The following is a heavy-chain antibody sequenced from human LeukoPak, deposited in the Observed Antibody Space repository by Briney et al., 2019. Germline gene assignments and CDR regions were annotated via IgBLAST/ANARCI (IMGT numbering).Heavy chain of an antibody. V-gene: IGHV3-23*01. Sequence: PGGSLRLSCAASGFTFTDHYMSWVRQAPGKGLEWVSAISGSGGSTYYADSVKGRFTISGDNSKNTLYLQMNSLRAEDTAVYYCAKDSLDATVERGGFDYWGQGTLVTVSS. D-gene: IGHD4-23*01. CDR1: GFTFTDHY. CDR3: AKDSLDATVERGGFDY. CDR2: ISGSGGST. J-gene: IGHJ4*02.